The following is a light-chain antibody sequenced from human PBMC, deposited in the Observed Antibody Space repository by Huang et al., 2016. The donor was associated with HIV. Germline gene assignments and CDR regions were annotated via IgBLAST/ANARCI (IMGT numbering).Light chain of an antibody. Sequence: EIVLTQSPATLSLSPGERATLSCRASQRVSSYLAWYQQKPGQAPRLLIYDASNSATGIPARFSGSGSGTDFTLTISPLEPEDFAVYYCQQRSNWFLTFGGGTKVEIK. CDR1: QRVSSY. CDR3: QQRSNWFLT. V-gene: IGKV3-11*01. J-gene: IGKJ4*01. CDR2: DAS.